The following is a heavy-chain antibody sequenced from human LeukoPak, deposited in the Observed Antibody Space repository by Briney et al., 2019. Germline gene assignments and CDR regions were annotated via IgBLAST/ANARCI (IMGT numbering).Heavy chain of an antibody. CDR2: ISGSGGST. CDR1: GFTFSSYA. Sequence: PGGSLRLSCAASGFTFSSYAMSWVRQAPGKGLEWVSAISGSGGSTYYADSVKGRFTISRDNSKNTLYLQMNSLRAEDKAVYYCAKDRYGSGSYYRLLDYWGQGTLVTVSS. CDR3: AKDRYGSGSYYRLLDY. D-gene: IGHD3-10*01. V-gene: IGHV3-23*01. J-gene: IGHJ4*02.